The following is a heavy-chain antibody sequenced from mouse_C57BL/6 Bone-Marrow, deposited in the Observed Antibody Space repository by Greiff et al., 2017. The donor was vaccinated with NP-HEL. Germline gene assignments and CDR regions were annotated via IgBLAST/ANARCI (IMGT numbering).Heavy chain of an antibody. J-gene: IGHJ4*01. CDR1: GYTFTSYW. CDR2: IDPSDSYT. D-gene: IGHD1-2*01. V-gene: IGHV1-69*01. CDR3: ARPLYYGGPMDY. Sequence: QVHVKQPGAELVMPGASVKLSCKASGYTFTSYWMHWVKQRPGQGLEWIGEIDPSDSYTNYNQKFKGKSTLTVDKSSSTAYMQLSSLTSEDSAVYYCARPLYYGGPMDYWGQGTSVTVSS.